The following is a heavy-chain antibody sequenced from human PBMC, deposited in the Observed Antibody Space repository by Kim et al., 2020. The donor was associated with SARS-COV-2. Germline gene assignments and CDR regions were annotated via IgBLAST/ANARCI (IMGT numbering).Heavy chain of an antibody. D-gene: IGHD6-6*01. CDR2: SWK. V-gene: IGHV3-7*03. J-gene: IGHJ4*02. CDR3: VRWRPRIDY. Sequence: SWKYYVDAVKGRLTISRKNTKNSGYRQMNSLGAEDTAIYYCVRWRPRIDYWGQGILVTVSS.